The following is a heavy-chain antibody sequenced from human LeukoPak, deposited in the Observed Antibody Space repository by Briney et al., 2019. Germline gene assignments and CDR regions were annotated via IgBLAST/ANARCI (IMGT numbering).Heavy chain of an antibody. CDR2: ISWNSGRI. CDR3: AKDITPRIPAAFDL. J-gene: IGHJ3*01. D-gene: IGHD2-21*01. Sequence: GRSLRLSCAASGFTFDDYAMHWVRQVPGKGLEWVSGISWNSGRIDYADSVKGRFTIPRDNAKNSLFLQMNSLRAEDTAFYYCAKDITPRIPAAFDLWGQGTMVTVSS. V-gene: IGHV3-9*01. CDR1: GFTFDDYA.